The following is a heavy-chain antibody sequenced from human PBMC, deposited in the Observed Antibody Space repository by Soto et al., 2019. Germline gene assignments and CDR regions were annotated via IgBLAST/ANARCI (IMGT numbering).Heavy chain of an antibody. CDR3: ARYSGKYQGPIDY. Sequence: QVQLVESGGGVVQPGRSLRLSCAASGFTFRHYGIHWVRQAPGKGLEWLAVISYDGSNKHYADSVKGRLTVSRDNSKNTLYLQMTSLRAEVTAVYFCARYSGKYQGPIDYWGQGTLVTVSS. CDR2: ISYDGSNK. D-gene: IGHD1-26*01. V-gene: IGHV3-30*03. CDR1: GFTFRHYG. J-gene: IGHJ4*02.